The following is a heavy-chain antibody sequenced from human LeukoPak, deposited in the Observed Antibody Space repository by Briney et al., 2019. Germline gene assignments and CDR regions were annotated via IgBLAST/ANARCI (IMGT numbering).Heavy chain of an antibody. CDR1: GFTFSSYG. CDR2: ISYDGSNK. V-gene: IGHV3-30*18. CDR3: ANPRGYLLLGDAFDI. Sequence: TGGSPRLSCAASGFTFSSYGMHWVRQAPGKGLEWVAVISYDGSNKYYADSVKGRFTISRDNSKNTLYLQMNSLRAEDTAVYYCANPRGYLLLGDAFDIWGQGTMVTVSS. J-gene: IGHJ3*02. D-gene: IGHD5-12*01.